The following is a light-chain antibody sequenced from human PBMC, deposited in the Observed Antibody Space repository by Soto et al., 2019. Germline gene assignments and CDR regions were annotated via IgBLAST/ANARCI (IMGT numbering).Light chain of an antibody. V-gene: IGLV2-14*01. J-gene: IGLJ3*02. Sequence: QSVLTQPASVSGSPGQSITISCTGTSSDVGGYNYVSWYQQRPGKAPKLMIYEVSNRPSGVSNRFSGSKSGNTASLTISGLQAEDEADYYCISYTTSTTLVFGGGTKLTVL. CDR1: SSDVGGYNY. CDR3: ISYTTSTTLV. CDR2: EVS.